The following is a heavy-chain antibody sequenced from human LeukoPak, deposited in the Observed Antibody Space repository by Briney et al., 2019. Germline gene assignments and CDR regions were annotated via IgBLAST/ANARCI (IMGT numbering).Heavy chain of an antibody. D-gene: IGHD5-24*01. J-gene: IGHJ4*02. CDR2: IHTSNNYI. Sequence: PGGSLRLSCAASGFTFSSFSMNWVRQAPGKGLEWVSSIHTSNNYIYYANSLKDRFTISRDNTKNSLYLHMNSLRAEDTAVYYCTRGKNYRGNPHFDYWGQGTLVTVSS. V-gene: IGHV3-21*01. CDR3: TRGKNYRGNPHFDY. CDR1: GFTFSSFS.